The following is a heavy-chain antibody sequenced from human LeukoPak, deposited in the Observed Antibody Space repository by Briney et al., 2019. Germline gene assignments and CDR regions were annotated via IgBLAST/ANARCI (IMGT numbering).Heavy chain of an antibody. J-gene: IGHJ3*02. CDR3: ARERDGDLPQERAFDI. D-gene: IGHD4-17*01. CDR1: GFTFSSYW. CDR2: IKQDGSEK. Sequence: PGGSLRLPCAASGFTFSSYWMSWVRQAPGKGLEWAANIKQDGSEKYYVDSVKGRFTFSRDNAKNSLYLQLNSLRADDTAVYFCARERDGDLPQERAFDIWGQGRMVTVSS. V-gene: IGHV3-7*01.